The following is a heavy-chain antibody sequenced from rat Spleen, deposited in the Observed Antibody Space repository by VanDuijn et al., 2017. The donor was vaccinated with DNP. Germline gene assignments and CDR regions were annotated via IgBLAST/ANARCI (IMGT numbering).Heavy chain of an antibody. D-gene: IGHD5-1*01. CDR3: TTSGSAGFVY. V-gene: IGHV5-7*01. Sequence: EVQLVESGGGPVQPGRSLKLSCAASGFIFSDYAMAWVRQVPKKGLEWVATISYDGSNTYYRDSVTGRFTISRDNAKSTLYLQMSSLRSEDTATYYCTTSGSAGFVYWGQGTLVTVSS. J-gene: IGHJ3*01. CDR1: GFIFSDYA. CDR2: ISYDGSNT.